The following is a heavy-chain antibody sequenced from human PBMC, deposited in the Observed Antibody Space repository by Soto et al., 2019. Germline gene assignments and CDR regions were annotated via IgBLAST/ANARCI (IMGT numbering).Heavy chain of an antibody. Sequence: SETLSLTCTVSGGSISSGGYYWSWIRQHPGKGLEWIGYIYYSGSTYYNPSPKSRVTISVDTSKNQFSLKLSSVTAADTAVYYCAGVHCSGGSCPYYFDYWGQGTLVTVSS. CDR3: AGVHCSGGSCPYYFDY. D-gene: IGHD2-15*01. CDR2: IYYSGST. J-gene: IGHJ4*02. CDR1: GGSISSGGYY. V-gene: IGHV4-31*03.